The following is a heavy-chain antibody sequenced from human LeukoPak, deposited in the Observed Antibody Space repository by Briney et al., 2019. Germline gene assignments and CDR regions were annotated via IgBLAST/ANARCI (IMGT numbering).Heavy chain of an antibody. CDR2: ISSSSSHI. CDR3: ARVKMGATVTTFHYYCMDV. D-gene: IGHD4-11*01. J-gene: IGHJ6*03. Sequence: GGSLRLSCEASGFTFSSYSMDWVRQAPGKGLERVSSISSSSSHIYYADSVKGRFPISRDNAKNSVYLQMNSLRAEDTAVYYCARVKMGATVTTFHYYCMDVGGVGTTVTVSS. V-gene: IGHV3-21*06. CDR1: GFTFSSYS.